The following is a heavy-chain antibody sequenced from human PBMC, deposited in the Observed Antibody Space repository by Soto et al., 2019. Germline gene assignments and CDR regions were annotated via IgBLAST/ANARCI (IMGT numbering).Heavy chain of an antibody. CDR2: INHSGST. CDR3: AREFPYYESSDSYFDY. V-gene: IGHV4-34*01. CDR1: GGSFSGYY. J-gene: IGHJ4*02. D-gene: IGHD3-16*01. Sequence: SETLSLTCAVYGGSFSGYYWTWIRQPPGKGLEWIVEINHSGSTSYNPSLKSRVTISVVTSKNQFSLKLNSVTPEDTAVYYCAREFPYYESSDSYFDYWGQGALVTVSS.